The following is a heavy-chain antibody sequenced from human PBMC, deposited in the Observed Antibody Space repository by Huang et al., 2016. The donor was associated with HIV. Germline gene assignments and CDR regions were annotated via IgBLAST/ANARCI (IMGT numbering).Heavy chain of an antibody. V-gene: IGHV3-23*01. Sequence: EVQLLESGGGLVQPGGSLRLSCAASGFTFSSYAMSWFRQAPGKGLEWVSSITGRGSSSYYADSVKGRFTISRDNSKNTLYLQMNSLRAEDTAIYYCAKADSGAAAGSLVDYWGQGTLVTVSS. D-gene: IGHD6-13*01. CDR3: AKADSGAAAGSLVDY. CDR2: ITGRGSSS. J-gene: IGHJ4*02. CDR1: GFTFSSYA.